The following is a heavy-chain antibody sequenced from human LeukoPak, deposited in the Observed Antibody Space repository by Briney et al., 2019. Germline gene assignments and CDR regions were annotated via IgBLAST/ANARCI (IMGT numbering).Heavy chain of an antibody. J-gene: IGHJ4*02. Sequence: SETPSLTCAVYGGSFSGYYWSWIRQPPGKGLEWIGEINHSGSTNYNPSLKSRVTISVDTSKNQFSLKLSSVTAADTAVYYCAREGGFDYWGQGTLVTVSS. CDR1: GGSFSGYY. V-gene: IGHV4-34*01. CDR3: AREGGFDY. CDR2: INHSGST.